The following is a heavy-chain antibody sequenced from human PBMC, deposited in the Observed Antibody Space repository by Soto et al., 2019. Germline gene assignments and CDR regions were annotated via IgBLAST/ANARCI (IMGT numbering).Heavy chain of an antibody. CDR1: GGSISSYY. V-gene: IGHV4-59*01. CDR2: IYYSGST. D-gene: IGHD3-3*01. CDR3: ARGLLDFWSGNPSPYYGMDV. Sequence: QVQLQESGPGLVKPSETLSLTCTVSGGSISSYYWSWIRQPPGKGLEWIGYIYYSGSTNYNPSLKSRVTISVDTSKNQFSLKLRSVTAADTAVYYCARGLLDFWSGNPSPYYGMDVWGQGTTVTVSS. J-gene: IGHJ6*02.